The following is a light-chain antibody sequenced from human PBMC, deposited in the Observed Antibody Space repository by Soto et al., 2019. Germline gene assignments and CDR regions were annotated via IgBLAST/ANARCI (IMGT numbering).Light chain of an antibody. V-gene: IGKV1-5*01. J-gene: IGKJ1*01. CDR1: QSISSW. CDR2: DAS. CDR3: QQYNSQWT. Sequence: DIQMTQSPSTLCASVGDRVTISCRGSQSISSWLAWYQQKPGKAPKLLIYDASSLESGVPSRFSGSGSGTEFTLTISSLQPDDFATYYCQQYNSQWTFGQGTKVDIK.